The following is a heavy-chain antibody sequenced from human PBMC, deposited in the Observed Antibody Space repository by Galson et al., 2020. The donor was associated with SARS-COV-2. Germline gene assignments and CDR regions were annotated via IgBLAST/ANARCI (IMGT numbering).Heavy chain of an antibody. V-gene: IGHV4-61*01. CDR2: IYYSGST. D-gene: IGHD4-17*01. J-gene: IGHJ5*02. CDR1: GGSVSSGSYY. CDR3: ASSADYGDPTVYWFDP. Sequence: SETLSLTCTVSGGSVSSGSYYWSWLRQPPGKGLEWIGYIYYSGSTNYNPSLKSRVTISVDTSKNQFSLKLSSVTAADTAVYYCASSADYGDPTVYWFDPWGQGTLVTVSS.